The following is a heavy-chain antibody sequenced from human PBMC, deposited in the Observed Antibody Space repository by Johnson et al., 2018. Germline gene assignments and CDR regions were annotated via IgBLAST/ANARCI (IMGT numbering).Heavy chain of an antibody. Sequence: EVQLLETGAEVKKPGESLEISCKAYGYSFPNYWIGWVRQKPEKGLEWMGIIFPGDSDTRYSPSFQGQVTISADTSFTTAYLQWSSRKASDTAMYYCAGSSGYDFWGDQSGSGTFAIGGQGTMVTVSS. CDR3: AGSSGYDFWGDQSGSGTFAI. V-gene: IGHV5-51*01. CDR2: IFPGDSDT. D-gene: IGHD3-3*01. J-gene: IGHJ3*02. CDR1: GYSFPNYW.